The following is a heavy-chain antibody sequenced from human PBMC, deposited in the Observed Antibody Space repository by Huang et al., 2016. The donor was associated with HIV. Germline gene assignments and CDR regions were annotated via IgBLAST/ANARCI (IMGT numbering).Heavy chain of an antibody. Sequence: QVQLVQSGAEVRKPGSSVTVSCRASGGSFNNFGINWVRQAQGQGLEWMGGIIPRVGTRNAAQRFKDRVTITADETTGVVHLEVTSLRSDDTAVYFCAKRGGAWGSPYAFDLWGPGTMVTVSS. J-gene: IGHJ3*01. CDR3: AKRGGAWGSPYAFDL. CDR2: IIPRVGTR. D-gene: IGHD3-16*01. V-gene: IGHV1-69*13. CDR1: GGSFNNFG.